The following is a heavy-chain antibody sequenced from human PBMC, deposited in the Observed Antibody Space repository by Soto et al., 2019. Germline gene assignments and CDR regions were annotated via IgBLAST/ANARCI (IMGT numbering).Heavy chain of an antibody. J-gene: IGHJ4*02. CDR2: IYWDDDK. CDR3: ARGRRITMYDY. V-gene: IGHV2-5*02. D-gene: IGHD3-10*02. CDR1: GFSLSTNGVG. Sequence: QITLKESGPTLVKPTQTLTLTCTFSGFSLSTNGVGVGWIRQPPGKALEWLALIYWDDDKRYSPSLKSRLTITKDSSTNRVALTTTNMDPVDTATCYLARGRRITMYDYWGPGTLGTVSS.